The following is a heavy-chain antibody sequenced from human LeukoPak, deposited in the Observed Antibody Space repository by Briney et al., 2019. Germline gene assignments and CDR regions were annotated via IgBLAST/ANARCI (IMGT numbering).Heavy chain of an antibody. CDR2: INPSGGST. Sequence: GASVKVSCKASGYTFTSYYMHWVRQAPGQGLEWMGIINPSGGSTSYAQKFQGRVTMTTDTSTNTAYMELRSLTSDDTAVYYCARDLGLDTTMIFFDFWGQGTLVTVSS. V-gene: IGHV1-46*01. CDR1: GYTFTSYY. CDR3: ARDLGLDTTMIFFDF. J-gene: IGHJ4*02. D-gene: IGHD5-18*01.